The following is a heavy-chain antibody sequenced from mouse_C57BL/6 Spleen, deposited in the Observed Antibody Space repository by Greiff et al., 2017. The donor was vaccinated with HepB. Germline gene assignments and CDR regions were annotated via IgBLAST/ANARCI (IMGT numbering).Heavy chain of an antibody. CDR2: ISNGGGST. J-gene: IGHJ4*01. CDR3: ARVITTVVATDYAMDY. V-gene: IGHV5-12*01. Sequence: EVKLMESGGGLVQPGGSLKLSCAASGFTFSDYYMYWVRQTPEKRLEWVAYISNGGGSTYYPDTVKGRFTISRDNAKNTLYLQMSRLKSEDTAMYYCARVITTVVATDYAMDYWGQGTSVTVSS. CDR1: GFTFSDYY. D-gene: IGHD1-1*01.